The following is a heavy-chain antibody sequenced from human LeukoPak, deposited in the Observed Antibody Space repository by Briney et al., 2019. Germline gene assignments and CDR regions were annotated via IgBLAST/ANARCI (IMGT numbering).Heavy chain of an antibody. J-gene: IGHJ4*02. CDR3: ARPETSGWYCKD. CDR1: GFTFSSYY. D-gene: IGHD6-19*01. Sequence: GGSLRLSCAASGFTFSSYYMHWVRQVPGKGLVWVSRINGDESSTTYADSVKGRFTISRDNSKNTLYLQMNSLRAEDTAVYYCARPETSGWYCKDWGQGTLVTVSS. V-gene: IGHV3-74*01. CDR2: INGDESST.